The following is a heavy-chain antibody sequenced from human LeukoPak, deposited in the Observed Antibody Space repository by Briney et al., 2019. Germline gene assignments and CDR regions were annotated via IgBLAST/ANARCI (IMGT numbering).Heavy chain of an antibody. V-gene: IGHV1-8*01. D-gene: IGHD6-19*01. CDR3: ARDYSSGLVGRNWFDP. CDR1: GYTFTSYD. CDR2: MNPNSGNT. Sequence: GASVKVSCKASGYTFTSYDINWVRQATGQGLEWVGWMNPNSGNTGYAQKFQGRVTMTRNTSISTAYMELSSLRSEDTAVYYCARDYSSGLVGRNWFDPWGQGTLVTVSS. J-gene: IGHJ5*02.